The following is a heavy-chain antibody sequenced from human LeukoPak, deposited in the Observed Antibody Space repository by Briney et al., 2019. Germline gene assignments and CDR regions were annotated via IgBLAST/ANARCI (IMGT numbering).Heavy chain of an antibody. CDR2: INQDGNDK. V-gene: IGHV3-7*01. CDR3: AKDCSSGYGIDY. CDR1: GFTFSSYW. J-gene: IGHJ4*02. D-gene: IGHD5-12*01. Sequence: GGSLRLSCAASGFTFSSYWMSWVGQAPGKGLEWVANINQDGNDKNYVDSVKGRFTISRDNSKNTLYLQMNSLRAEDTAVYYCAKDCSSGYGIDYWGQGTLVTVSS.